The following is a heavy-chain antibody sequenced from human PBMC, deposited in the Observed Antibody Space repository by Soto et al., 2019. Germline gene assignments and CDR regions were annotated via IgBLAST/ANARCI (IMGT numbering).Heavy chain of an antibody. D-gene: IGHD3-9*01. V-gene: IGHV1-18*01. Sequence: QVQLVQSGAEVKKPGASVKVSCKASGYTFTSYGISWVRQAPGQGLEWMGWISAYNGNTNYAQKLQGRVTMTTDTSKSTAYMELRSLRSDDTAVYYCARDRYYDILTGQNYYYGMDVGGQGTTVTFSS. CDR1: GYTFTSYG. CDR2: ISAYNGNT. J-gene: IGHJ6*02. CDR3: ARDRYYDILTGQNYYYGMDV.